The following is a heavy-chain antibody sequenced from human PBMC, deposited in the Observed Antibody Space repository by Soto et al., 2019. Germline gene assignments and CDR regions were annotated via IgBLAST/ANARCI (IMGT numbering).Heavy chain of an antibody. CDR2: IYYSGST. V-gene: IGHV4-39*01. Sequence: PSETMDLTCTVSGGSISSSGYYWGWIRQPPGKGLEWIGSIYYSGSTYYNPSLKSRVTISVDTSKNQFSLKLSSVTAADTAVYYCATHVGWLQFFGGSWGQGTLVTVSS. D-gene: IGHD5-12*01. CDR3: ATHVGWLQFFGGS. CDR1: GGSISSSGYY. J-gene: IGHJ5*02.